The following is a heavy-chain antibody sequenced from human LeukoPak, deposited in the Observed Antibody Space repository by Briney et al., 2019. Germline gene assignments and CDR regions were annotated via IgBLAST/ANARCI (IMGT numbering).Heavy chain of an antibody. CDR2: INEGGSTT. CDR1: GFTFSSNW. Sequence: GGSLRLSCAASGFTFSSNWMHWVRQAPGKGLVWVSRINEGGSTTNYADSVKGRFTISRDNAKNTLYLQMNSLRAEDTAVYYCAREVVSSPSYFDSWGQGTLVTVSS. J-gene: IGHJ4*02. V-gene: IGHV3-74*01. CDR3: AREVVSSPSYFDS. D-gene: IGHD2-15*01.